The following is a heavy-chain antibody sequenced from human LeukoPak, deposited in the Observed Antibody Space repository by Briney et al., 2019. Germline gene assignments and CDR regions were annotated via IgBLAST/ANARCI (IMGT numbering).Heavy chain of an antibody. CDR3: ARGGGSYYVDY. CDR1: GGSISSTYYY. V-gene: IGHV4-39*01. Sequence: PSETLSLTCTVSGGSISSTYYYWGWIRQPPGKGLEWIGTINYSGSTYYNPSLKSRVTISVDTSKNQFSLKLSSLIAADTAVYYCARGGGSYYVDYWGQGTLVTVSS. J-gene: IGHJ4*02. D-gene: IGHD1-26*01. CDR2: INYSGST.